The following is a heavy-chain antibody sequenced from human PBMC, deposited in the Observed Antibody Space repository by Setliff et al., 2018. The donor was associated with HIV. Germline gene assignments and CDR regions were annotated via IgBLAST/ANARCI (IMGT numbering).Heavy chain of an antibody. D-gene: IGHD6-13*01. CDR3: AKDISASALYYYGMDV. CDR2: ISAYNGNT. CDR1: GYTLRRHG. V-gene: IGHV1-18*01. Sequence: ASVKVSCKASGYTLRRHGISWVRQAPGQGLEWMGWISAYNGNTNYAQKFQGRVTLTTDTSTSTAYMELRSLRSDDTAVYYCAKDISASALYYYGMDVWGQGTTVTVSS. J-gene: IGHJ6*02.